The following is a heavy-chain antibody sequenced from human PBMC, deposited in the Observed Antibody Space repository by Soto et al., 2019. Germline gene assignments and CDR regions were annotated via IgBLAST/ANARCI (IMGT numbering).Heavy chain of an antibody. CDR3: ASRGYCSGGTCSIFDY. CDR2: INHSGST. D-gene: IGHD2-15*01. CDR1: GESFSGYY. Sequence: QVQLQQWGAGLLKPSETLSLTCAVYGESFSGYYWSWIRQSPGKGLKWIGEINHSGSTNYNPSLKSRVTVSVDTSKNQFSLKLSSVTAADTAVYYCASRGYCSGGTCSIFDYWGQGTLVTVSS. V-gene: IGHV4-34*01. J-gene: IGHJ4*02.